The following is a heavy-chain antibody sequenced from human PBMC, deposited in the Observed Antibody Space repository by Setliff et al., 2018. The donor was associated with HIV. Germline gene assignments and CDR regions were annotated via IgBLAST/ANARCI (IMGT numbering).Heavy chain of an antibody. Sequence: SETLSLTCAVYGGYYWSWIRQRPGKGLEWIGYIYYTGSTYYNPSLRSRVTISVDSSKNQFSLRLTSVTAADTAVYYCARAIRRAPPSDYLPGDCFDSWGQGTLVTVSS. J-gene: IGHJ4*02. D-gene: IGHD4-17*01. CDR1: GGYY. CDR3: ARAIRRAPPSDYLPGDCFDS. V-gene: IGHV4-31*11. CDR2: IYYTGST.